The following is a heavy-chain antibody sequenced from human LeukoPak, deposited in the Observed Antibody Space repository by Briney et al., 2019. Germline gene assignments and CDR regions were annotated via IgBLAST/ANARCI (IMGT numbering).Heavy chain of an antibody. Sequence: GGSLRLSCAASGFTFSSYAMRWVRQAPGKGLEWVAVISYDGSNKYYADSVKGRFTISRDNSKNTLYLQMNSLRAEDTAVYYCASSSSGWSYVDYWGQGTLVTVSS. CDR1: GFTFSSYA. D-gene: IGHD6-19*01. CDR2: ISYDGSNK. J-gene: IGHJ4*02. V-gene: IGHV3-30*04. CDR3: ASSSSGWSYVDY.